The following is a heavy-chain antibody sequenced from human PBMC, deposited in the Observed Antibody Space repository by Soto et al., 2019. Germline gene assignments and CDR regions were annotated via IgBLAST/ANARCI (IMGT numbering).Heavy chain of an antibody. V-gene: IGHV5-51*01. Sequence: ESRKIACKGSVYGFTSDCIGWLRQMPVKGLEWLGLIYPGDSDTRYSPSFQGQGTISADTSISTAYLQWSSLKASDTAMYCGARHRVAYSYGPEDDYGMDVWGQGTTVNVSS. CDR2: IYPGDSDT. D-gene: IGHD5-18*01. CDR1: VYGFTSDC. J-gene: IGHJ6*01. CDR3: ARHRVAYSYGPEDDYGMDV.